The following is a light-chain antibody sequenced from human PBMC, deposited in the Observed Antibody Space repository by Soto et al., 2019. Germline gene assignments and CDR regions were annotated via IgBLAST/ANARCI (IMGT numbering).Light chain of an antibody. CDR2: EVT. V-gene: IGLV2-14*01. Sequence: QSVLTQPASVSGSPGQSITISCTGTSSDVRGYNYVSWYQQHPGKAPKLMIYEVTNRPSGVSNRFSGSKSGNTASLTISGLQAEDEADYYCSSYTSSITLVFGGGTKLTVL. CDR3: SSYTSSITLV. J-gene: IGLJ2*01. CDR1: SSDVRGYNY.